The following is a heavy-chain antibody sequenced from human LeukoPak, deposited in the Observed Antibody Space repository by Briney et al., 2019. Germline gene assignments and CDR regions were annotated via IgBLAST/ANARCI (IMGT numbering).Heavy chain of an antibody. CDR2: IYYSGST. Sequence: SETLSLTCTVSGGSISSGGYYWSWIRQHPGKGLEWIGFIYYSGSTYYNPSLKSRITISVDTSKNQFSLKLSSVTAADTAVYYCARILGYRYGQADYWGQGTLVTVSS. CDR3: ARILGYRYGQADY. J-gene: IGHJ4*02. D-gene: IGHD5-18*01. V-gene: IGHV4-31*03. CDR1: GGSISSGGYY.